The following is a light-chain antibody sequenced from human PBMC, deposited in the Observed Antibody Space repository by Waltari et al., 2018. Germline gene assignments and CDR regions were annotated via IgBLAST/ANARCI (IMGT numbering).Light chain of an antibody. J-gene: IGKJ4*01. CDR1: QSVGTY. CDR3: QQRTDWPPLT. Sequence: EIVLTQSPATLSLSPGERATLSCRASQSVGTYLAWYQQKPGQAPRLLISDASYRASGIPARFSGSGSGTDVTLTISSLEPEDFAIYYCQQRTDWPPLTFGGGTKVEIK. V-gene: IGKV3-11*01. CDR2: DAS.